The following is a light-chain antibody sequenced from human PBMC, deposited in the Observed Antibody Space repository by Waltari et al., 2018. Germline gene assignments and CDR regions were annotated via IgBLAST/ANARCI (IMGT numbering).Light chain of an antibody. CDR1: QSLLHRNGKNY. CDR2: LGS. J-gene: IGKJ3*01. Sequence: DIVMTQSPLSLPVTPGEPASISCRSNQSLLHRNGKNYLDWYLQKPGQSPQLLIYLGSNRASGVPDRFSGSGSGTEFTLKISRVEAEDVGFYYCMHALETRNTFGPGTKVDIK. CDR3: MHALETRNT. V-gene: IGKV2-28*01.